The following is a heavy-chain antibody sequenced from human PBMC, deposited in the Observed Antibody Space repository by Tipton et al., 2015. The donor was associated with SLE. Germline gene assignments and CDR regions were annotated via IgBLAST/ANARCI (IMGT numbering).Heavy chain of an antibody. CDR1: GGSISSYY. CDR2: IYYRGST. Sequence: TLSLTCTVSGGSISSYYWSWIRQPPGKGLEWIGYIYYRGSTNYNPSLKSRVTISVDASKNQFSLHLTSVTSADTAVYYCANYFYDATGYQSVDDWGQGALVTVSS. V-gene: IGHV4-59*01. CDR3: ANYFYDATGYQSVDD. D-gene: IGHD3-22*01. J-gene: IGHJ4*02.